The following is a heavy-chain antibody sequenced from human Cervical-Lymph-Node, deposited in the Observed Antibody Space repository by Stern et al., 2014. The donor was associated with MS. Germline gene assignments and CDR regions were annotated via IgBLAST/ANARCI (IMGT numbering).Heavy chain of an antibody. CDR2: IYTSGRT. V-gene: IGHV4-61*02. Sequence: QVQLQESGPGLVKPSQTLSLTCTVSGGSISSGSYYWSWIRQPAGKGLEWIGRIYTSGRTNYNPSLRGRFTISEDPSKTRSSLKWSSVTAADTAVYYCAREFVAYGDFYFDYWGQGTLVTVSS. J-gene: IGHJ4*02. D-gene: IGHD4-17*01. CDR1: GGSISSGSYY. CDR3: AREFVAYGDFYFDY.